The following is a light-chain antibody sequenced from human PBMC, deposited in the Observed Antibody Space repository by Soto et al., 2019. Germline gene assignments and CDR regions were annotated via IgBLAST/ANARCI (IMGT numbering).Light chain of an antibody. CDR1: SSDVGSYNL. V-gene: IGLV2-23*01. CDR2: EGS. CDR3: QSYDGSLSAYV. Sequence: QSVLTQPASVSGSPGQSITISCTGTSSDVGSYNLVSWYQQHPGKAPKLMIYEGSKRPSGVSNRFSGSKSGNTASLTISGLQAEDEADYYCQSYDGSLSAYVFGTGTKVTVL. J-gene: IGLJ1*01.